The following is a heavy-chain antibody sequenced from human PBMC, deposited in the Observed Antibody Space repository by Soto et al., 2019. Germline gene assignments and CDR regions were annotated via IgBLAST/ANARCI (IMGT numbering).Heavy chain of an antibody. J-gene: IGHJ3*01. CDR3: ARRAIDNWNQGPAFGF. V-gene: IGHV4-39*01. CDR2: VYYNGDT. CDR1: GGSVSSGSFY. D-gene: IGHD1-20*01. Sequence: QLQLKESGPGLVKPWETLSLTCSVSGGSVSSGSFYWGWIRQPPGKGREWIGNVYYNGDTSYTPSCRSRGTMCGDRSENQFSLRLNNVTAADTAVYYCARRAIDNWNQGPAFGFWGQGTRVTVSS.